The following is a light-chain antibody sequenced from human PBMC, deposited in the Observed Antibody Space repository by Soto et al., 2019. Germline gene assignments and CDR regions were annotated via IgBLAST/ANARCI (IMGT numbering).Light chain of an antibody. J-gene: IGLJ2*01. Sequence: QSALTQPRSVSGSPGQSVTISCTGTSSDVGGYNYVSWYQQHPDKAPKLMIYDVNKRPSWVPDRFSGSKSGNTASLTISGLQAEDEADYYCYSYAGTSTVIFGGGTKVTVL. CDR1: SSDVGGYNY. V-gene: IGLV2-11*01. CDR3: YSYAGTSTVI. CDR2: DVN.